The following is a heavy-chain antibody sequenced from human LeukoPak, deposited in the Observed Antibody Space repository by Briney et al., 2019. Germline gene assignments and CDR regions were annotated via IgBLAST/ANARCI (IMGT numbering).Heavy chain of an antibody. V-gene: IGHV4-59*12. D-gene: IGHD6-19*01. CDR3: ARSFLGGWYYFDY. CDR1: SDSISSYY. Sequence: SETLSLTCTVSSDSISSYYWSWIRQPPGKGLEWIGYIYYSGTTKYNPSLKSRVTMSVDTSKNQFSLKLSSVTAADTAVYYCARSFLGGWYYFDYWGQGTLVTVSS. J-gene: IGHJ4*02. CDR2: IYYSGTT.